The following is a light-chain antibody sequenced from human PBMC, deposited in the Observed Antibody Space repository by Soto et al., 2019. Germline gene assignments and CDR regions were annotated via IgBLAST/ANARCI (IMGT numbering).Light chain of an antibody. CDR1: QGVSSN. CDR2: DAS. J-gene: IGKJ4*01. Sequence: EIELTQSPATLSLSPGDRATISCRASQGVSSNLAWYQQKPGQAPTLLIYDASNRATGFPARFSGSGSGTDFTLTISSLQPEDVAVYYCQQRSNWPLTFGGGTKVEIK. V-gene: IGKV3-11*01. CDR3: QQRSNWPLT.